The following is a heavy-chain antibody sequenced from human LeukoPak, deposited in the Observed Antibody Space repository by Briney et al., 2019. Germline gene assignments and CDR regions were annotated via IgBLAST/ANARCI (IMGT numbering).Heavy chain of an antibody. CDR3: ARLGVVGIDAFDI. Sequence: SDLRSFTCAGGVASISREWWSWIRQPAGKGVEWIGRIYPSGRTNYNPSLKSRVTMSVDKYKNPFSLKLSSVTAADTAVYYCARLGVVGIDAFDIWGEGTMVTVSS. J-gene: IGHJ3*02. CDR1: VASISREW. CDR2: IYPSGRT. V-gene: IGHV4-59*10. D-gene: IGHD3-22*01.